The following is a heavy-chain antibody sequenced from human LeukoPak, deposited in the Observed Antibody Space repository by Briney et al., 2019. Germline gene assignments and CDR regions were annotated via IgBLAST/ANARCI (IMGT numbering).Heavy chain of an antibody. V-gene: IGHV4-30-2*02. D-gene: IGHD3-22*01. Sequence: SQTLSLTCTVSGGSISSGGHSWSWIRQPPGKCLEWIGYIYHSGSGSTYYNPSLKSRVTISVDTSKNQFSLKLSSVTAADTAVYYCARNYDSSGYYSPSLDYWGQGTLVTVSS. CDR3: ARNYDSSGYYSPSLDY. CDR1: GGSISSGGHS. J-gene: IGHJ4*02. CDR2: IYHSGSGST.